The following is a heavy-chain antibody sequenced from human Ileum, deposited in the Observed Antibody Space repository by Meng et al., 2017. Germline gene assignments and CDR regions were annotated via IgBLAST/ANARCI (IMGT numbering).Heavy chain of an antibody. J-gene: IGHJ4*02. D-gene: IGHD2-8*01. CDR1: GGSFSGYY. CDR3: ATNGFYSIDN. Sequence: VELQKRGAGLLKPSELLSLPCAVNGGSFSGYYWGWIRQPPGKGLEWIGEMHHDGRTNYNPSFKSRVIMSIDKSRNQFSLHLSSVTAADTAVYFCATNGFYSIDNWGQGTLVTVSS. V-gene: IGHV4-34*01. CDR2: MHHDGRT.